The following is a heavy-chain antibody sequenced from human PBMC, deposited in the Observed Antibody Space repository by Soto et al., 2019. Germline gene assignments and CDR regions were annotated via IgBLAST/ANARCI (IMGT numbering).Heavy chain of an antibody. D-gene: IGHD3-10*01. V-gene: IGHV1-46*03. Sequence: QVQLVQSGAEVKKPGASVKVSCKASGYTFTSYYMHWVRQAPGQGLEWMGIINPSGGSTSYAQKFQGRVTMTRDTSTSTVYMELSSLRSEDMAVYYCARVFYGSGSYGSLHFDYWGQGTLVTVSS. CDR3: ARVFYGSGSYGSLHFDY. CDR2: INPSGGST. CDR1: GYTFTSYY. J-gene: IGHJ4*02.